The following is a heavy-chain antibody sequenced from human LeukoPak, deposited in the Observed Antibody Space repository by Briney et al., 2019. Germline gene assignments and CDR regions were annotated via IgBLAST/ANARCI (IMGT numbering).Heavy chain of an antibody. J-gene: IGHJ5*02. V-gene: IGHV4-34*01. CDR1: GGSFSGNY. CDR3: ARVREGRSYVTDHWFDP. D-gene: IGHD3-16*01. CDR2: INHSGST. Sequence: SETLSLTCAVYGGSFSGNYWSWIRQPPGKGLEWIGEINHSGSTNYNPSLKSRVTISVDTSKNQFSLKLSSVTAADTAVYYCARVREGRSYVTDHWFDPWGQGTLVTVSS.